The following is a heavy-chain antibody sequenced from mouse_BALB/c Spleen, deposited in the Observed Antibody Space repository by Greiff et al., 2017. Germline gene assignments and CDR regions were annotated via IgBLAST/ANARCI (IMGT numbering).Heavy chain of an antibody. CDR1: GFTFSSYA. CDR3: AKKGYYRYDENAMDY. Sequence: EVQVVESGGGLVKPGGSLKLSCAASGFTFSSYAMSWVRQTPEKRLEWVASISSGGSTYYPDSVKGRFTISRDNARNILYLQMSSLRSEDTAMYYCAKKGYYRYDENAMDYWGQGTSVTVSS. J-gene: IGHJ4*01. V-gene: IGHV5-6-5*01. CDR2: ISSGGST. D-gene: IGHD2-14*01.